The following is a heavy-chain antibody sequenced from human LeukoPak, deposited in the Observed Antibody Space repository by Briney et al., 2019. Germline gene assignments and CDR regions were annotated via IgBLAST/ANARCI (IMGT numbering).Heavy chain of an antibody. J-gene: IGHJ3*02. CDR1: GGSISSGSYY. CDR2: IYTSGST. CDR3: ARVCSTSCYDAFDI. D-gene: IGHD2-2*01. Sequence: PSETLSLTCTVSGGSISSGSYYWSWIRQPAGKGLEWIGRIYTSGSTNYNPSLKSRVTISVDTSKNQFSLKLSSVTAADTAVYYCARVCSTSCYDAFDIWGQGIMVTVSS. V-gene: IGHV4-61*02.